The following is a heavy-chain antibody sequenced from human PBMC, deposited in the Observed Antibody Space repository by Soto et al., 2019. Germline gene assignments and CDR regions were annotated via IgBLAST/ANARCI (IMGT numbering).Heavy chain of an antibody. CDR1: GDSISNSRYY. CDR2: ISYSGST. CDR3: ARHYVDIVATAWRAEYYFDY. J-gene: IGHJ4*02. D-gene: IGHD5-12*01. V-gene: IGHV4-39*01. Sequence: SETLSLTCAVSGDSISNSRYYWAWIRRPPGKGLEWIGCISYSGSTFYNTSLKGRVTISVDTSKNQFSLKLSSVTAADTAVYYCARHYVDIVATAWRAEYYFDYWGQGTLVTVSS.